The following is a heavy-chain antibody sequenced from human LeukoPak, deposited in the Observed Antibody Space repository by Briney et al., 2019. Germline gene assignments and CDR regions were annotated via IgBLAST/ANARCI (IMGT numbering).Heavy chain of an antibody. CDR1: GFTFSTYS. V-gene: IGHV3-48*01. CDR2: ISSGSSTL. J-gene: IGHJ5*02. CDR3: ARRAPYGDFSFDP. Sequence: GGSLRLSCAASGFTFSTYSMNWVRQAPGKGLEWVSYISSGSSTLYYADSVKGRFTISRDNAKNSLFLQMDSLRAEDTAVYYWARRAPYGDFSFDPWGQGTLVTVSS. D-gene: IGHD4-17*01.